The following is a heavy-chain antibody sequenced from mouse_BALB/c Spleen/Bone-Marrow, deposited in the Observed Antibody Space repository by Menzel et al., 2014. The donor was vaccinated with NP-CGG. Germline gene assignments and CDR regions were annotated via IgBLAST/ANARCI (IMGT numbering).Heavy chain of an antibody. D-gene: IGHD4-1*01. Sequence: VQLKESGVELVKAGVSVKLSCTASGFNIKDTYMHWVKQRPEQGLEWIGRIDPANGNTKYDPKFQGKATITADTSSNTAYLQLSSLTSEDTAVYYCARWEYYAMDYWGQGTSVTVSS. CDR2: IDPANGNT. J-gene: IGHJ4*01. CDR3: ARWEYYAMDY. V-gene: IGHV14-3*02. CDR1: GFNIKDTY.